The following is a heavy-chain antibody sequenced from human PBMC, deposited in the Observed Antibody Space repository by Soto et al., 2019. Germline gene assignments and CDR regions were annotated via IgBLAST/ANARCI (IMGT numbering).Heavy chain of an antibody. V-gene: IGHV5-51*01. Sequence: GESLKISCKGSGYSFTSYWIGWVRQMPGKGLEGMGIIYPGDSDTRYSPSFQGQVTISADKSISTAYLQWSSLKASDTAMYYCAGGGVRGVITRTRDYYGMDVWGQGTTVTV. J-gene: IGHJ6*02. CDR2: IYPGDSDT. D-gene: IGHD3-10*01. CDR1: GYSFTSYW. CDR3: AGGGVRGVITRTRDYYGMDV.